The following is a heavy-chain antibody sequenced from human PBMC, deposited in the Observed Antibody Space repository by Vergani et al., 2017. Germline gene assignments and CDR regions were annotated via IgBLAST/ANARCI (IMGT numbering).Heavy chain of an antibody. CDR2: IIPVLGKT. D-gene: IGHD2-21*02. CDR1: GVTFRSST. CDR3: ARDPRGYGGDPEDYYYGMDV. J-gene: IGHJ6*02. V-gene: IGHV1-69*09. Sequence: QLVQSGPEVKKPGTSVKVSCKASGVTFRSSTISWVRQVPGQGLEWMGRIIPVLGKTKYAQDFQGRFTITADTSTSTAYMELTSLRSQDTAVYYCARDPRGYGGDPEDYYYGMDVWGQGTTVTGSS.